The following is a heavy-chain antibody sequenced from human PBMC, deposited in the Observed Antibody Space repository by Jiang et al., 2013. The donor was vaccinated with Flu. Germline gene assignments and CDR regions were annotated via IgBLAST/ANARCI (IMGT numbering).Heavy chain of an antibody. Sequence: SGAEVKKPGASVKVSCKVSGNTLTKLSMHWVRQGPGKGLERVGGFDPEDGEVVYAQKFQGRVTLTEDPLTDTSYMELSSLRSEDTAVYYCAGYDFWTGYYRYWGQGTLVTVSS. V-gene: IGHV1-24*01. CDR1: GNTLTKLS. CDR2: FDPEDGEV. D-gene: IGHD3-3*01. J-gene: IGHJ4*02. CDR3: AGYDFWTGYYRY.